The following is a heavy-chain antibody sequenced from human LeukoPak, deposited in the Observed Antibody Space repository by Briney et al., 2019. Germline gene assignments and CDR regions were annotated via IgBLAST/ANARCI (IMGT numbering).Heavy chain of an antibody. D-gene: IGHD6-13*01. Sequence: GGSLRLSCAASGFTFRNYGMHWVRQAPGKGLEWVAMIWYDGSNKYYTDSVQGRFTISRDNSKNMLYLQMNSLRAEDTAVYYCARDLRIAAASNWFDPWGQGTLVTVSS. CDR1: GFTFRNYG. J-gene: IGHJ5*02. CDR2: IWYDGSNK. V-gene: IGHV3-33*01. CDR3: ARDLRIAAASNWFDP.